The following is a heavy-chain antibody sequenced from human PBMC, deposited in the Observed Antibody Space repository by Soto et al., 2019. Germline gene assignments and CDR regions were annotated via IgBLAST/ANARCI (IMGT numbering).Heavy chain of an antibody. CDR1: GGSIGSYY. CDR3: ARGGRWRAFDY. CDR2: IYYSGST. D-gene: IGHD1-1*01. J-gene: IGHJ4*02. Sequence: SETLSLTCTVSGGSIGSYYWSWIRQPPGKGLEWIGYIYYSGSTNYNPSLKSRVTISVDTSKNQFSLKLSSVTAADTAVYYCARGGRWRAFDYWGQGTLVTVSS. V-gene: IGHV4-59*01.